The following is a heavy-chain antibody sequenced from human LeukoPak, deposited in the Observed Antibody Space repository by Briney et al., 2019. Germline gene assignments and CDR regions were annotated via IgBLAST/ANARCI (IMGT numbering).Heavy chain of an antibody. CDR2: ISWNSGSI. CDR1: GFTFDDYA. V-gene: IGHV3-9*01. J-gene: IGHJ4*02. Sequence: PGGSLRLSCAASGFTFDDYAMHWVRQAPGEGLEWVSGISWNSGSIGYADSVKGRLTISRDNAKNSLYLQMNSLRAEDTAVYYCARHLDGYKSFEYWGQGTLVTVSS. D-gene: IGHD5-24*01. CDR3: ARHLDGYKSFEY.